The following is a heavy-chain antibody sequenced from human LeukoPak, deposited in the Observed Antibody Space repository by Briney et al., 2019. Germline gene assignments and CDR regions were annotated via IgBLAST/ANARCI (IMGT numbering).Heavy chain of an antibody. J-gene: IGHJ5*02. D-gene: IGHD1-26*01. CDR1: GYTFTSYD. CDR2: MNPNSGNT. V-gene: IGHV1-8*03. Sequence: ASVKVSCKASGYTFTSYDINWVRQATGQGLEWMGWMNPNSGNTGYAQKFQGRVTITRNTSISTAYMELSSLRSEDTAVYYCARVWRGSYNNWFDPWGQGTLVTVSS. CDR3: ARVWRGSYNNWFDP.